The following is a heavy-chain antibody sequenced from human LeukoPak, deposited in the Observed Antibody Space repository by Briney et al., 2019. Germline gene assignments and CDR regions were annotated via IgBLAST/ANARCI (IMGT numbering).Heavy chain of an antibody. J-gene: IGHJ4*02. V-gene: IGHV1-69*05. CDR2: IIPIFGTA. Sequence: SVKVSCNASGGTFSSYAISWVRQAPGQGLEWMGRIIPIFGTANYAQKFQGRVTITTDESTSTAYMELSSLRSEDTAVYYCARQPLPNVGSYYFDYWGQGTLVTVSS. CDR3: ARQPLPNVGSYYFDY. CDR1: GGTFSSYA. D-gene: IGHD3-10*02.